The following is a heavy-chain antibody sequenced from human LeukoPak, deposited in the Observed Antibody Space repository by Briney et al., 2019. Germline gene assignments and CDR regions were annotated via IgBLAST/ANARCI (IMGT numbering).Heavy chain of an antibody. J-gene: IGHJ6*03. CDR1: GLIFSDYG. CDR2: ISGSGANT. Sequence: GGSLRLSCAASGLIFSDYGITWVRQAPGKGLEWVSGISGSGANTYFADSVRGRSTISRDNSKNTVYLQMDSLRAEDTAVYYCARETSQKGAHYMDVWGKGTTVTISS. CDR3: ARETSQKGAHYMDV. D-gene: IGHD3-16*01. V-gene: IGHV3-23*01.